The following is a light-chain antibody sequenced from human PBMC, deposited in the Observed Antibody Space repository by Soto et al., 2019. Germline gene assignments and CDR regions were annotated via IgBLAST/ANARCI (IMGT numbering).Light chain of an antibody. J-gene: IGLJ2*01. V-gene: IGLV1-40*01. CDR1: SSNIGAGYD. Sequence: QSVLTQPASVSRAPGQRVTISCTGSSSNIGAGYDVHWYRQFPGTAPKLLIYSDTNRPSGVPDRFSGSKSGTSASLAIAGLQAEDEADYYCQSYDSTLSGSVVFGGGTKLTVL. CDR3: QSYDSTLSGSVV. CDR2: SDT.